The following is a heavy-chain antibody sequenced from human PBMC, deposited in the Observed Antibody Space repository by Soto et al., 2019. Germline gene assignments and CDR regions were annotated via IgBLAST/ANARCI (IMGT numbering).Heavy chain of an antibody. J-gene: IGHJ4*02. CDR1: GGSISSSHW. Sequence: SETLSLTCAVSGGSISSSHWWSCVRQPPGKGLEWIGEIYHSGSTNYNPSLKSRVTISVDKSKNQFSLKLSSVTAADTAVYYCASWRSSGYVDYWGQGTWVTVSS. D-gene: IGHD3-10*01. CDR3: ASWRSSGYVDY. V-gene: IGHV4-4*02. CDR2: IYHSGST.